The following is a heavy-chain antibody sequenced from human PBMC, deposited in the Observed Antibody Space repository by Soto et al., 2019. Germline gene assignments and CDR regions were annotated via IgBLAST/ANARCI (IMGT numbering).Heavy chain of an antibody. Sequence: EVQLVEYGGGLVQPGGSLRLSCAASGFTFNSYSMNRVRKSPVKGLEWVSYISSSSSTIYYADSVKGRFTISRENAKNSLYLQRNSLRDEDTAVYYCARAGYYGSGILLWGQGTRVTVSS. CDR2: ISSSSSTI. CDR1: GFTFNSYS. D-gene: IGHD3-10*01. J-gene: IGHJ4*02. V-gene: IGHV3-48*02. CDR3: ARAGYYGSGILL.